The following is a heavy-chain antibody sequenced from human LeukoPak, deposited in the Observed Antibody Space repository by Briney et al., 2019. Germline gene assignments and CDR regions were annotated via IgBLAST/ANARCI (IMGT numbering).Heavy chain of an antibody. Sequence: PGGSLRLSCAASGFTFTSXSMNWVRQAPGKGXEXVSTISGGGGSTYYADSVKGRFTISRDNSKNTLYLQVNSLRAEDTAVYYCAKGGKWDVTPFDYWGQGTLVTVSS. D-gene: IGHD1-26*01. CDR2: ISGGGGST. CDR3: AKGGKWDVTPFDY. CDR1: GFTFTSXS. V-gene: IGHV3-23*01. J-gene: IGHJ4*02.